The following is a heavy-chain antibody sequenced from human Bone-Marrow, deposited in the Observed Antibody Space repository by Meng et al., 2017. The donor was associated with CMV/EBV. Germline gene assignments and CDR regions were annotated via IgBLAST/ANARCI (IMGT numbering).Heavy chain of an antibody. CDR2: INWNGGST. CDR3: ARGITESLFDP. J-gene: IGHJ5*02. Sequence: GESLKISCAASGFTFDDYGMSWVRQAPGKGLEWVSGINWNGGSTGYADSVKGRFTISRDNAKNSLYLQMNSLRAEDTALYHCARGITESLFDPWGQGTLVTGSS. V-gene: IGHV3-20*01. CDR1: GFTFDDYG. D-gene: IGHD3-10*01.